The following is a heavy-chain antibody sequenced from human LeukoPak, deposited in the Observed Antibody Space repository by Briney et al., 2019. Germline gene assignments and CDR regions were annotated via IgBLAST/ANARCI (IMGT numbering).Heavy chain of an antibody. Sequence: GGSLRLSCAASGFTFSSYAMSWVRQAPGKGLEWVSAFSGGGDSFYADSVRGRFTISRDNSKNTLFLQINSLRAEDTAVYYCAKVVGDFNFWGQGTLVTVSS. CDR1: GFTFSSYA. D-gene: IGHD4-17*01. CDR3: AKVVGDFNF. V-gene: IGHV3-23*01. J-gene: IGHJ4*02. CDR2: FSGGGDS.